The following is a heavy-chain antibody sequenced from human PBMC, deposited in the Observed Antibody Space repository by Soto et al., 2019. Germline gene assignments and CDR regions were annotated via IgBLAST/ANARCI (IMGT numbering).Heavy chain of an antibody. V-gene: IGHV1-24*01. CDR3: ETDSPGRTDSSGGSCYSAKNY. CDR2: FDPEDGET. CDR1: GYTLTELS. J-gene: IGHJ4*02. Sequence: ASVKVSCKVSGYTLTELSMHWGRQAPGKGLEWMGGFDPEDGETIYAQKFQGRVTMTEDTSTDTAYMELSSLRSEDTAGYYSETDSPGRTDSSGGSCYSAKNYWGQGTLVTVSS. D-gene: IGHD2-15*01.